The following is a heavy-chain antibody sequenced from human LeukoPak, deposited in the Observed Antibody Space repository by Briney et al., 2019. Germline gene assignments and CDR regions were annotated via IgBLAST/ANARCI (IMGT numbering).Heavy chain of an antibody. Sequence: QPGGSLRLSCAASGFTFSSNYMSWVRQAPGKGLEWVSVIYSGGSTYYADSVKGRFTISRDNSKNTLYLQMNSLRAEDTAVYYCARGSYDSSGYYYYYYYYMDVWGKGTTVTVSS. CDR3: ARGSYDSSGYYYYYYYYMDV. D-gene: IGHD3-22*01. CDR1: GFTFSSNY. V-gene: IGHV3-53*01. J-gene: IGHJ6*03. CDR2: IYSGGST.